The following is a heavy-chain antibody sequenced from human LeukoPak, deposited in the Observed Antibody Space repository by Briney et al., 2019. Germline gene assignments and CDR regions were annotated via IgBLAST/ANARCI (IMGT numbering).Heavy chain of an antibody. CDR2: INHSGST. Sequence: PSETLSLTCAVYGGSFSGYYWSWIRQPPGKGLEWIGEINHSGSTNYNPSLKSRVTISVDTSKNQFSLKLSSVTAADTAVYYCARTYYDILTGYYHSWFDPWGQGTLVTVSS. V-gene: IGHV4-34*01. CDR3: ARTYYDILTGYYHSWFDP. CDR1: GGSFSGYY. J-gene: IGHJ5*02. D-gene: IGHD3-9*01.